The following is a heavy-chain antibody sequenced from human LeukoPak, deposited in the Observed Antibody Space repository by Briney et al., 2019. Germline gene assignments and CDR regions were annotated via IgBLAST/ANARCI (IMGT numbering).Heavy chain of an antibody. CDR2: IYTSGST. J-gene: IGHJ3*01. CDR1: GGSISSYY. CDR3: ARPAAAAGTSAFAL. V-gene: IGHV4-4*07. Sequence: SETLSLTCTVSGGSISSYYWSWIRQPAGKGLEWIGRIYTSGSTNYNPSLKSRVTMSVDTSKNQFSLKLRSVTAADTAVYYCARPAAAAGTSAFALWGQGTMVTVSS. D-gene: IGHD6-13*01.